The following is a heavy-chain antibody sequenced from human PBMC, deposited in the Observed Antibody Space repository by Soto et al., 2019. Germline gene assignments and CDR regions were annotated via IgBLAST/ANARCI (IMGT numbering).Heavy chain of an antibody. CDR1: GFTFTSSA. V-gene: IGHV1-58*01. Sequence: GASVKVSCKASGFTFTSSAVQWVRQARGQRLEWIGWIVVGSGNTNYAQKFQERVTITRDMSTSTAYMELSSLRSEDTAVYYCAAASTCSSTSCYAYYYYGMDVWGQGTTVTVS. J-gene: IGHJ6*02. D-gene: IGHD2-2*01. CDR3: AAASTCSSTSCYAYYYYGMDV. CDR2: IVVGSGNT.